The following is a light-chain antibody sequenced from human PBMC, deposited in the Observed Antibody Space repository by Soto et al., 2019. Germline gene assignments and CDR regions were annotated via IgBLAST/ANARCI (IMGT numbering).Light chain of an antibody. J-gene: IGKJ4*01. CDR1: QSLLGSDGKTY. CDR2: EVS. V-gene: IGKV2D-29*01. CDR3: MQSVQFPHT. Sequence: DIVMTQTPLSLSVTPGQPASISCKSSQSLLGSDGKTYLSWYLQKPGHPPQLLIFEVSNHFSGVSDRFSGSGSGTDFTLKISRVEAEDVGVYYSMQSVQFPHTFGGGTKVEIK.